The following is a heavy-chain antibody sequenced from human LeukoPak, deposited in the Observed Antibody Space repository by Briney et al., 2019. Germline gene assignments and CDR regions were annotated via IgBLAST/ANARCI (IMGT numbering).Heavy chain of an antibody. CDR3: TTDRPNGAAPYYYYGMDV. CDR1: GFTFSSYA. CDR2: IKSKTDGGTT. Sequence: PGGSLRLSCAASGFTFSSYAMIWVRQAPGKGLEWVGRIKSKTDGGTTDYAAPVKGRFTISRDDSKNTLYLQMNSLKTEDTAVYYCTTDRPNGAAPYYYYGMDVWGQGTTVTVSS. J-gene: IGHJ6*02. D-gene: IGHD2-8*01. V-gene: IGHV3-15*01.